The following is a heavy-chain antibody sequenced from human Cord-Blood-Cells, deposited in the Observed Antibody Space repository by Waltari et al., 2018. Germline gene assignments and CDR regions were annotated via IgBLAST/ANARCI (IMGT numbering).Heavy chain of an antibody. D-gene: IGHD7-27*01. CDR3: ARDSQLGMGAFDI. V-gene: IGHV4-34*01. Sequence: QVQLQQWGAGLLKPSETLSLTCAVYGGSFSGYYWSWIRQPPGKGLEWIGEINHSGSTNDNPSLKSRVTISVDTSKNHFSLKLGSVTAADTAVYYCARDSQLGMGAFDIWGQGTMVTVSS. CDR1: GGSFSGYY. CDR2: INHSGST. J-gene: IGHJ3*02.